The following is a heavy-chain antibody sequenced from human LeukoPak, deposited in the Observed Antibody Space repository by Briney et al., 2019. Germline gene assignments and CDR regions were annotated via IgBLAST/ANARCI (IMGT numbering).Heavy chain of an antibody. V-gene: IGHV4-4*09. CDR3: ARLTRLSTSPDRYYLDY. J-gene: IGHJ4*02. D-gene: IGHD6-6*01. CDR1: GDSISSYY. CDR2: IYTSGGT. Sequence: SETLSLTCTVSGDSISSYYWSWIRQPPGKGLEWIGYIYTSGGTNYIPSLKGRVTISIDTSKNQFSPKLSSVTAADSAVYYCARLTRLSTSPDRYYLDYWGQGTLVTVSS.